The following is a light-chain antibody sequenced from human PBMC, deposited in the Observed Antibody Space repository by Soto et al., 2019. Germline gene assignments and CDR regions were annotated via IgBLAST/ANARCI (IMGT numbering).Light chain of an antibody. V-gene: IGKV1-5*03. Sequence: DIQMTQSPSTLSASVGDRVTITCRASQSVSSWLAWYQQRPGNAPNLLIYKASSLESGVPSRFSGSGSGTEFTLTVSSLQPDDFANYYCQQYDSYPLTFGGGTKVDIK. J-gene: IGKJ4*01. CDR3: QQYDSYPLT. CDR1: QSVSSW. CDR2: KAS.